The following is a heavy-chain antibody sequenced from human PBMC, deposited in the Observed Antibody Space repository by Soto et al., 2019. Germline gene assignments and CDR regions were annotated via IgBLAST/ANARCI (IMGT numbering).Heavy chain of an antibody. CDR3: VRLRGSYLDS. CDR1: GFVFSNDG. CDR2: IWYDGSKK. V-gene: IGHV3-33*01. Sequence: QVQLVESGGGVVQPGGSLGLSCAASGFVFSNDGMHWVRQAPGKGLEWVALIWYDGSKKYYADSVKGRFIISRDNSENMGYLHMNTLRAEDTAVYYCVRLRGSYLDSWGQGTLVTVS. J-gene: IGHJ4*02. D-gene: IGHD3-16*02.